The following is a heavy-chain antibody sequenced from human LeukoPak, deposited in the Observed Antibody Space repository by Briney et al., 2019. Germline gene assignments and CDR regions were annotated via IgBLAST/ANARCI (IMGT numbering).Heavy chain of an antibody. D-gene: IGHD2/OR15-2a*01. CDR1: GFTLSNKY. Sequence: GGSLRLSCAASGFTLSNKYMSWVRQAPGKGLEWGSGIYSGGNTYYADSVKGRFTISRDKTKNTVYLQMKSLRAEDTAVYYCARDFSFDYWGQGTLVTVSS. CDR2: IYSGGNT. V-gene: IGHV3-66*01. J-gene: IGHJ4*02. CDR3: ARDFSFDY.